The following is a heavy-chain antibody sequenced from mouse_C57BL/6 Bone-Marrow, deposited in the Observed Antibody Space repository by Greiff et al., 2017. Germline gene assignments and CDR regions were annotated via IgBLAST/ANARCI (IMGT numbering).Heavy chain of an antibody. V-gene: IGHV14-4*01. D-gene: IGHD2-3*01. CDR2: IDPENGDT. Sequence: EVQLQQPGAELVRPGASVKLSCTASGFNIKDDYMHWVKQRPEQGLEWIGWIDPENGDTEYASKFQGKATITADTSSNTAYLQLSSLTSEDTAVYYCTTDDGYYWYFDVWGTGTTVTVSS. J-gene: IGHJ1*03. CDR3: TTDDGYYWYFDV. CDR1: GFNIKDDY.